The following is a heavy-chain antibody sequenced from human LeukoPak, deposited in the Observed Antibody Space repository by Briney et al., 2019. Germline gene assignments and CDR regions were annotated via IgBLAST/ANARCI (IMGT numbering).Heavy chain of an antibody. CDR1: GFTFSSYS. J-gene: IGHJ4*02. CDR3: ARGLPSRVY. V-gene: IGHV3-48*04. D-gene: IGHD3/OR15-3a*01. CDR2: RRSSGSTI. Sequence: PGGPLRLSCAASGFTFSSYSMNWVRQAPGKGLEWVSYRRSSGSTIYYADSVKGRFTISRDNAKNSLYLQMNSLRAEDTAVYYCARGLPSRVYWGQGTLVTVSS.